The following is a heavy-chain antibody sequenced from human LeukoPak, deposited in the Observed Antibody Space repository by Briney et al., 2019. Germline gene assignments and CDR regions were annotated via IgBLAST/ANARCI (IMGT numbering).Heavy chain of an antibody. CDR1: GFTFSSSA. CDR2: ISNNGGYT. D-gene: IGHD1-26*01. J-gene: IGHJ5*02. Sequence: GGSLRLSCAASGFTFSSSAMSWVRQAPGKGLEWVSAISNNGGYTYYADSVQGRFTISRDNSKNTLYLQMNSLRAEDTAVYYCARDGGSGSYFPYNWFDPWGQGTLVTVSS. CDR3: ARDGGSGSYFPYNWFDP. V-gene: IGHV3-23*01.